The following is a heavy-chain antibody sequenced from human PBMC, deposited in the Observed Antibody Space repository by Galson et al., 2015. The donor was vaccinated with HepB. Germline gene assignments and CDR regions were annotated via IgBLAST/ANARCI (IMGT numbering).Heavy chain of an antibody. Sequence: SLRLSCAASGFTFDGYSLYWVRQAPGKGLEWVASILRDGRNKYYAYSMKGRFTISRDKSKNTLYLQMNSLRSEDTAGYYCARERGAGWYEGLDYWGQGTLVTVSS. CDR1: GFTFDGYS. CDR2: ILRDGRNK. J-gene: IGHJ4*02. D-gene: IGHD6-19*01. V-gene: IGHV3-30*04. CDR3: ARERGAGWYEGLDY.